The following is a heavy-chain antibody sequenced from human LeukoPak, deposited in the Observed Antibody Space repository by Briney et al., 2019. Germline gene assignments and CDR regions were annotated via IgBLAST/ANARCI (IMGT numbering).Heavy chain of an antibody. CDR3: ARNTTEVVTAKWFDP. V-gene: IGHV4-38-2*01. CDR1: GYSISSGDY. D-gene: IGHD2-21*02. J-gene: IGHJ5*02. Sequence: KPSETLSLTCAVSGYSISSGDYWGWIRQPPGKGLEQIGSIYHSGSTHYNPSLKSRVTISVDTSKNQFSLKLSSVTAADTAVYYCARNTTEVVTAKWFDPWGQGTLVTVSS. CDR2: IYHSGST.